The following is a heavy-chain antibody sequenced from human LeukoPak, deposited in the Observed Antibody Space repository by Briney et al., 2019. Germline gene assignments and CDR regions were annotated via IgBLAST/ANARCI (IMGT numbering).Heavy chain of an antibody. D-gene: IGHD2-15*01. CDR1: GGSISSSSYY. V-gene: IGHV4-61*05. Sequence: SETLSLTCTVSGGSISSSSYYWSWIRQPPGKGLEWIGYIYYSGSTNYNPSLKSRVTISVDTSKNQFSLKLSSVTAADTAVYYCARLLRAGVVAFDIWGQGTMVTVSS. CDR3: ARLLRAGVVAFDI. J-gene: IGHJ3*02. CDR2: IYYSGST.